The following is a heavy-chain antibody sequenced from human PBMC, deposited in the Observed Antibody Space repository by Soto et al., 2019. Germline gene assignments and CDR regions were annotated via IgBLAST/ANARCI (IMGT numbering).Heavy chain of an antibody. V-gene: IGHV4-39*01. Sequence: PSETLSLTSPVSGGAISSSVYYRGVINQPPGKGLGWIGSIYYSGSTYYNPSVKSRVTISVDTSKNQFSLKLSSVTAADTAVYYCARRGYYAISAFDIWGQGTMVTVSS. J-gene: IGHJ3*02. D-gene: IGHD2-8*01. CDR3: ARRGYYAISAFDI. CDR1: GGAISSSVYY. CDR2: IYYSGST.